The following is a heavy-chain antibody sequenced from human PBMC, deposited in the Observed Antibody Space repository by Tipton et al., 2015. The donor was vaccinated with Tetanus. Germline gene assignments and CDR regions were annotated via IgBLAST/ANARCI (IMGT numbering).Heavy chain of an antibody. D-gene: IGHD3-3*01. V-gene: IGHV4-59*01. Sequence: TLSLTCTDSGGSISNYYWSWIRQPPGKGLEWIGYIYYSGSTNYNPSLKSRVTISVDTSKNQFSLKLTSVTAADTAVYYCARDRGLTPSGGIGMDVWGQGTTVTVSS. CDR1: GGSISNYY. J-gene: IGHJ6*02. CDR2: IYYSGST. CDR3: ARDRGLTPSGGIGMDV.